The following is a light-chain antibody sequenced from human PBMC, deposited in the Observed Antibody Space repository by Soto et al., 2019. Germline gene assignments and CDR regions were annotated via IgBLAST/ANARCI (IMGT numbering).Light chain of an antibody. CDR2: GGT. CDR3: CSYAGITTYYV. V-gene: IGLV2-23*01. J-gene: IGLJ1*01. Sequence: SAQAQRTSVSASPGQSITISCTGTSSDVGSYNLVSWYQQHPGEAPKLMIYGGTKRPSGVSNRFSGSKSGNTASLTISGLQAEDEADYYCCSYAGITTYYVFGTGTKVTVL. CDR1: SSDVGSYNL.